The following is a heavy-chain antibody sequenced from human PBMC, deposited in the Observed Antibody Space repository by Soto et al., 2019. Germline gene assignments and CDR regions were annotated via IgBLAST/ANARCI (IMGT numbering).Heavy chain of an antibody. CDR3: ARVELSCSGGSCFPEGYFQH. CDR1: GYTFISYG. CDR2: ISAYNGNT. J-gene: IGHJ1*01. Sequence: QVLLVQSGAEVKKPGASVKVSCKASGYTFISYGFSGVRQAPGQGLEWMGWISAYNGNTNYAQKLQGRVTMTTDTSTSTAYMELRSLRSDDTAVYYCARVELSCSGGSCFPEGYFQHWGQGTLVTVSS. V-gene: IGHV1-18*01. D-gene: IGHD2-15*01.